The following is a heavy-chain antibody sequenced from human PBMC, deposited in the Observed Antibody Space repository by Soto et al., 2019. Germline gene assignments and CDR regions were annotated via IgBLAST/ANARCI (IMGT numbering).Heavy chain of an antibody. J-gene: IGHJ6*03. CDR3: AKFEGALHHNYHMDV. D-gene: IGHD3-9*01. V-gene: IGHV3-23*01. CDR2: VYGGGNGA. CDR1: GFTFSNFA. Sequence: EMQLLESGGGLVQPEGSLRLSCAASGFTFSNFAMTWVRQAPGKGLEWVSGVYGGGNGALYADSVKGRFIISRDNSKNALYLHMNSLRAGDTAVYYCAKFEGALHHNYHMDVWGQGTTVTVSS.